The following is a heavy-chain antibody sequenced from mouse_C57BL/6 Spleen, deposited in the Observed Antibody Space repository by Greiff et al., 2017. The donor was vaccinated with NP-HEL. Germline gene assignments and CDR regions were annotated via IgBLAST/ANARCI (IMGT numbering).Heavy chain of an antibody. CDR3: ARIRYDYDGGTLYYYAMDY. CDR1: GYTFTDYN. J-gene: IGHJ4*01. Sequence: EVQLQQSGPELVKPGASVKIPCKASGYTFTDYNMDWVKQSHGKSLEWIGDINPNNGGTIYNQKFKGKATLTVDKSSSTAYMELRSLTSEDTAVYYCARIRYDYDGGTLYYYAMDYWGQGTSVTVSS. V-gene: IGHV1-18*01. D-gene: IGHD2-4*01. CDR2: INPNNGGT.